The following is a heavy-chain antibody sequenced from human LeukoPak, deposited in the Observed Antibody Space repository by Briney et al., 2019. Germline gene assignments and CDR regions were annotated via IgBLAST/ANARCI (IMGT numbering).Heavy chain of an antibody. CDR1: GFSFSNYV. V-gene: IGHV3-23*01. D-gene: IGHD4-17*01. CDR3: AKAYYGAHMDV. CDR2: ISGSGGST. J-gene: IGHJ6*03. Sequence: PGGSLRLSCAASGFSFSNYVMTWVRQAPGKGLEWVPAISGSGGSTYYADSVKGRFTISRDNSKNTLYLQMNSLRAEDTAVYYCAKAYYGAHMDVWGKGTTVTVSS.